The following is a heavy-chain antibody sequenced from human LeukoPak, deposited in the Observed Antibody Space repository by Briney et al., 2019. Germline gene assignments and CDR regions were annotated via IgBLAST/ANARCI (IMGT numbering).Heavy chain of an antibody. CDR1: GGSISSYS. J-gene: IGHJ4*02. CDR2: IHNSGST. CDR3: VRGSSWLDY. V-gene: IGHV4-59*01. D-gene: IGHD6-13*01. Sequence: KPSETLSLTCTVSGGSISSYSWSWIRQPPGRGLEWIGYIHNSGSTNYNPSLKSRVTISVDTSKNQFSLKLTSVTAADTAVYYCVRGSSWLDYWGQGTLVSVSS.